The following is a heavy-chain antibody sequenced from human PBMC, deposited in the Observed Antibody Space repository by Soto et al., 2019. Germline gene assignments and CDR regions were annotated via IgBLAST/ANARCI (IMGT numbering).Heavy chain of an antibody. V-gene: IGHV4-34*01. CDR2: INQSGIT. Sequence: NPSETLSLTCAVYGGSFSNYYWSWIRQPPGKGLEWIGEINQSGITNYNPSLKSRVTISEDASKNQFSLRLSSVTAADTAVYYCARGNGIASRPADYWGQGVLVTVSS. CDR1: GGSFSNYY. J-gene: IGHJ4*02. D-gene: IGHD6-13*01. CDR3: ARGNGIASRPADY.